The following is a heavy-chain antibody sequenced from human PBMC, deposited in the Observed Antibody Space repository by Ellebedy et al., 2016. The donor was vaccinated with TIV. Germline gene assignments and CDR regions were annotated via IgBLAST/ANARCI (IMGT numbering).Heavy chain of an antibody. CDR3: ARDGHCSGGSCYYYSGMDV. Sequence: PGGSLRLSCAASGFTVSNNYMSWVRQAPGKGLEWVSVFYSGARTYYADSVKVRFTISRDNSKNTLFLQMNSLRAEDTAVYYCARDGHCSGGSCYYYSGMDVWGQGTTVTVSS. CDR1: GFTVSNNY. CDR2: FYSGART. D-gene: IGHD2-15*01. V-gene: IGHV3-66*01. J-gene: IGHJ6*02.